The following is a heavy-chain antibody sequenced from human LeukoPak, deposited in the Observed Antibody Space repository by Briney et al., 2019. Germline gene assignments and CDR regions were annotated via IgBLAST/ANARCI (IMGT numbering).Heavy chain of an antibody. CDR3: ARMGVGHTGLDF. D-gene: IGHD1-26*01. J-gene: IGHJ4*02. Sequence: GGSLRLSXAASGFGFSNYWMHWVRQAPGKGLVWVSRIKDDGVGANYADPAKGRFTISRDNAKNTLYLQMTSLRAEDTAVYYCARMGVGHTGLDFWGQGVLVTVSS. CDR1: GFGFSNYW. V-gene: IGHV3-74*01. CDR2: IKDDGVGA.